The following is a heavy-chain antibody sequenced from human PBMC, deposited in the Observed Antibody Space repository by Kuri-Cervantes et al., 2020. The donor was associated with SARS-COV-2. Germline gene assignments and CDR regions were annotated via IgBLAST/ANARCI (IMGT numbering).Heavy chain of an antibody. D-gene: IGHD3-9*01. CDR3: ARHTHYDILTGGFDY. V-gene: IGHV4-34*01. J-gene: IGHJ4*02. Sequence: SLTCGVYGGSFSGYYWSWIRQPPGKGLEWIGSIYHSGSTYYNPSLKSRVTVSVDTSKNQFSLKLSSVTAEDTAVYYCARHTHYDILTGGFDYWGQGTLVTVSS. CDR2: IYHSGST. CDR1: GGSFSGYY.